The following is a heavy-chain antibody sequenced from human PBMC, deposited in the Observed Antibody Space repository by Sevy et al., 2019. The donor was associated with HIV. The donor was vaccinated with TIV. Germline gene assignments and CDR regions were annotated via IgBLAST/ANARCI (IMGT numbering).Heavy chain of an antibody. D-gene: IGHD2-2*01. CDR3: ARVGCSISSCPKGDAFDI. Sequence: GGSVRLSCAASGFTFSDYYINWIRQAPGKGLEWVSYISGSSSYTNYADSVKGRFTISRDNAKNSLYLQMNSLRAEDTAVYYCARVGCSISSCPKGDAFDIWGQGTMVTVSS. V-gene: IGHV3-11*06. CDR1: GFTFSDYY. J-gene: IGHJ3*02. CDR2: ISGSSSYT.